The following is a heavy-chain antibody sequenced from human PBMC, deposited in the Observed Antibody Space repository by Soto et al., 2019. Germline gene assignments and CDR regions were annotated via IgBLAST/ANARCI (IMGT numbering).Heavy chain of an antibody. Sequence: SETLSLTCPVSGGSISSYYWSWIRQPPGKGLEWIGYIYYSGSTNYNPSLKSRVTISVDTSKNQFSLKLSSVTAADTAVYYCARDLPYYDFWSGYPTNYYYYYGMDVWGQRTTVTVSS. CDR1: GGSISSYY. V-gene: IGHV4-59*01. D-gene: IGHD3-3*01. J-gene: IGHJ6*02. CDR3: ARDLPYYDFWSGYPTNYYYYYGMDV. CDR2: IYYSGST.